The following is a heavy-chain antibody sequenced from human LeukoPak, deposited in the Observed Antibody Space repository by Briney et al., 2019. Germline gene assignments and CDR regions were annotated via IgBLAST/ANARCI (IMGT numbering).Heavy chain of an antibody. CDR2: ISYDGSNK. Sequence: PGGSLRLSCAASGFTFSSYGMHWVRQAPGKGLEWVAVISYDGSNKYYADSVKGRFTISRDNSKNTLYLQMNSLRAEDTAVYYCAKGDDYGDLFDYWGQGTLVTVSS. CDR1: GFTFSSYG. D-gene: IGHD4-17*01. J-gene: IGHJ4*02. V-gene: IGHV3-30*18. CDR3: AKGDDYGDLFDY.